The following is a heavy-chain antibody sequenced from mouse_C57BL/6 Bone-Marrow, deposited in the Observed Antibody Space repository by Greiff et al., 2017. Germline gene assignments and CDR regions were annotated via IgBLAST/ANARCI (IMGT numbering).Heavy chain of an antibody. V-gene: IGHV1-26*01. D-gene: IGHD1-1*01. CDR2: INPNNGGT. CDR1: GYTFTDYY. CDR3: ARYYYGSSYVDY. J-gene: IGHJ4*01. Sequence: EVQLQQSGPELVKPGASVKISCKASGYTFTDYYMNWVKQSHGKSLEWIGDINPNNGGTSYNQKFKGKATLTVDKSSSTAYMELRSLTSEDSAVYYCARYYYGSSYVDYWGQGTSVTVSS.